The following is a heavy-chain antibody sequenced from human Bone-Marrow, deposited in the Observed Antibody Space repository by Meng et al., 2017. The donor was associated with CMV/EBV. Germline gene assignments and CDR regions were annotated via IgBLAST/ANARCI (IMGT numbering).Heavy chain of an antibody. CDR1: GFTFSSYA. J-gene: IGHJ4*02. CDR3: AKVRGSGLIWFGEIDY. CDR2: IYSGGSST. Sequence: GESLKISCAASGFTFSSYAMSWVRQAPGKGLEWVSVIYSGGSSTYYADSVKGRFTISRDNSKNTLYLQMNSLRAEDTAVYYCAKVRGSGLIWFGEIDYWGQGTLVTVYS. V-gene: IGHV3-23*03. D-gene: IGHD3-10*01.